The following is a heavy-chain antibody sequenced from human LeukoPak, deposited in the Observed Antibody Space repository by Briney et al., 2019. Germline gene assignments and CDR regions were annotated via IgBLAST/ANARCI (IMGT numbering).Heavy chain of an antibody. D-gene: IGHD5-18*01. V-gene: IGHV4-59*01. J-gene: IGHJ4*02. CDR1: GGSITSAY. CDR2: IAFISNGRT. Sequence: PSQTLSLTPSVPGGSITSAYRRCIRQPPGQRLEWIAWIAFISNGRTSYSPSLRSRVTISLYTSKNQFSLKLTSVTAADTAVYYCARRIVPQWLLYFDYWGQGTLVTVSS. CDR3: ARRIVPQWLLYFDY.